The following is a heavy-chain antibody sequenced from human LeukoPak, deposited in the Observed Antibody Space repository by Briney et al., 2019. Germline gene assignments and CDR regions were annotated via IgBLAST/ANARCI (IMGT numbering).Heavy chain of an antibody. D-gene: IGHD3-3*01. CDR3: AREGPITIFGVVIPEVAVDYYYGMDV. Sequence: PGGSLRLSCAASGFTFSNAWMSWVRQAPGKGLEWVSYISSSSSTIYYADSVKGRFTISRDNAKNSLYLQMNSLRDEDTAVYYCAREGPITIFGVVIPEVAVDYYYGMDVWGQGTTVTVSS. J-gene: IGHJ6*02. V-gene: IGHV3-48*02. CDR1: GFTFSNAW. CDR2: ISSSSSTI.